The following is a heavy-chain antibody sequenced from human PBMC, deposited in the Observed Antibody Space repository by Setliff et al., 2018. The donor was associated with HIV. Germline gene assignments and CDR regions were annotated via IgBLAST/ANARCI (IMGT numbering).Heavy chain of an antibody. CDR2: INPSGGST. Sequence: ASVKVSCKASAYTFTSYYMHWVRQAPGQGLEWMGIINPSGGSTSYAQKFQGRVTMTRDTSTSTVCMDLSSLRADDTAVYYCVRGYRSAWNSWFDAWGQGTRVTVSS. J-gene: IGHJ5*02. V-gene: IGHV1-46*01. D-gene: IGHD6-19*01. CDR1: AYTFTSYY. CDR3: VRGYRSAWNSWFDA.